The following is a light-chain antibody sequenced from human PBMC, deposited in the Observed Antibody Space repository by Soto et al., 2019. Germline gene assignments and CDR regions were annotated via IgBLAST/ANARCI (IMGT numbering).Light chain of an antibody. CDR3: QSYDSSLSGSV. Sequence: QSVLTQPPSVSGAPGQTVTISCTGSSSNIGAGYDVHWYQQFPGTAPKLLIYGNTDRPSGVPDRFSGSKSGTSASLAITGLQAEDEADYYCQSYDSSLSGSVFGGGTKLTVL. V-gene: IGLV1-40*01. CDR2: GNT. CDR1: SSNIGAGYD. J-gene: IGLJ2*01.